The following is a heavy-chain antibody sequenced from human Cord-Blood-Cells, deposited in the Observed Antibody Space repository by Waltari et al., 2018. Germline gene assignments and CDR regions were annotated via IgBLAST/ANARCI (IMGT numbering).Heavy chain of an antibody. D-gene: IGHD3-10*01. V-gene: IGHV4-34*01. CDR1: GGSFSGYY. J-gene: IGHJ4*02. CDR3: ARDRTGRQLLWFGESPYYFDY. Sequence: QVQLQQWGAGLLKPSETLSLTCAVYGGSFSGYYWSRIREPPGKGLEWIGEINHSGSTNYNPSLKSRVTISVDTSKNQFSLKLSSVTAADTAVYYCARDRTGRQLLWFGESPYYFDYWGQGTLVTVSS. CDR2: INHSGST.